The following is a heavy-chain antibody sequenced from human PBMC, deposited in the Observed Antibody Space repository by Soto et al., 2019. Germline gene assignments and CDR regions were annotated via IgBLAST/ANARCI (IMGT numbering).Heavy chain of an antibody. CDR1: GGSISSYY. D-gene: IGHD6-6*01. Sequence: SETLSLTCTVSGGSISSYYWSWIRQPPGKGLEWIGYIYYSGSTNYNPSLKSRVTISVDTSKNQFSLKLSSVTAADTAVYYCARIAARSGFDPWGQGTLVTVSS. V-gene: IGHV4-59*01. CDR2: IYYSGST. CDR3: ARIAARSGFDP. J-gene: IGHJ5*02.